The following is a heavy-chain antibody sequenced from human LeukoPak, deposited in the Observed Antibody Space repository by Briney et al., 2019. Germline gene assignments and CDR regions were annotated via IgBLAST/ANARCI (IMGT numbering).Heavy chain of an antibody. CDR1: GFTFSTYW. Sequence: PGGSLRLSCEASGFTFSTYWMSWVRQAPGKGLEWVANIKQDGSEKYYVDSVKGRFTISRDNAKNSLYLQMNSLRAEDTAMYYCARGRDYFDYWGQGTLVTVSS. V-gene: IGHV3-7*01. CDR2: IKQDGSEK. J-gene: IGHJ4*02. CDR3: ARGRDYFDY.